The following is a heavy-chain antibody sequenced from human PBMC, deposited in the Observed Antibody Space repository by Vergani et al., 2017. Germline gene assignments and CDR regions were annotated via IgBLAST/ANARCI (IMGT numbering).Heavy chain of an antibody. CDR2: ISVYNVET. V-gene: IGHV1-18*04. CDR1: GYTFRNYG. J-gene: IGHJ4*02. CDR3: ARDRGNSGDYNFDY. Sequence: QAQLVQSGAEVKKPGASVKVFCEGSGYTFRNYGISWVRQAPGEGLEWLGWISVYNVETKFAQKFQGRVTLTRDTSTDTAYMEMGSLRSDDTAVYYCARDRGNSGDYNFDYWGQGTLVTVSS. D-gene: IGHD1-26*01.